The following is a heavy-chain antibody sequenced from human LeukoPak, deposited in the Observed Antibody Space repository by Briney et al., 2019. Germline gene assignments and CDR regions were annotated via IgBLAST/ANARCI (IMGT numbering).Heavy chain of an antibody. CDR2: IIPILGIA. Sequence: ASVKVSCKASGGTFSSYAISWVRQAPGQWLEWMGRIIPILGIANYAQKFQGRVTITADKSTSTAYMELSSLRSEDTAVYYCARDGGAVATWGYFDYWGQGTLVTVSS. CDR1: GGTFSSYA. CDR3: ARDGGAVATWGYFDY. D-gene: IGHD6-19*01. V-gene: IGHV1-69*04. J-gene: IGHJ4*02.